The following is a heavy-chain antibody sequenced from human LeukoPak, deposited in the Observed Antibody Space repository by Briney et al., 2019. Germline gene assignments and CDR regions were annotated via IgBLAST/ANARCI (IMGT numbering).Heavy chain of an antibody. V-gene: IGHV4-59*01. J-gene: IGHJ4*02. D-gene: IGHD3-22*01. Sequence: SETLSLTCTVAGGSISSYYWSWIRQPPGKGLEWIGHIYYSGSTNYNPSLKSRVTIGVDTSKNQFSLKLSSVTAADTAVYYCTRNYDSSGYTTFGYWGRGTLVTVSS. CDR2: IYYSGST. CDR1: GGSISSYY. CDR3: TRNYDSSGYTTFGY.